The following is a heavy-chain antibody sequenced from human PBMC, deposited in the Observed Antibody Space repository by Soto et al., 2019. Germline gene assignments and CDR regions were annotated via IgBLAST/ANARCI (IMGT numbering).Heavy chain of an antibody. CDR1: GGTFSSYA. D-gene: IGHD6-19*01. Sequence: ASVKFSCKASGGTFSSYAISWVRQAPGQGLEWMGWISAYNGNTNYAQKLQGRVTMTTDTSTSTAYMELRSLRSDDTAVYYCAREPGYSSGWSGEVADYWGQGTLVTVSS. CDR3: AREPGYSSGWSGEVADY. CDR2: ISAYNGNT. V-gene: IGHV1-18*01. J-gene: IGHJ4*02.